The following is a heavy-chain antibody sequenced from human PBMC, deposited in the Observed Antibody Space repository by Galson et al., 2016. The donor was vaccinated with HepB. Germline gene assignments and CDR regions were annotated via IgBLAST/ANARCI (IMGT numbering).Heavy chain of an antibody. CDR3: ARGSPFVKTFSRGGVSVRRAPDF. CDR2: ISSDGNDR. V-gene: IGHV3-30*04. CDR1: GFNFNNYA. Sequence: SLRLSCAASGFNFNNYALHWVRQAPGKGLDWVASISSDGNDRADGVSGKGSFTVSRDNSKNTLYLQMNSLTSEDTAVFYCARGSPFVKTFSRGGVSVRRAPDFWGQGTLVIVSS. J-gene: IGHJ4*02. D-gene: IGHD3-16*01.